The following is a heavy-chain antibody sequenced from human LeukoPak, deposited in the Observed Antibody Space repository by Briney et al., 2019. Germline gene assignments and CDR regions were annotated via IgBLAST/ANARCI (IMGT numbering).Heavy chain of an antibody. V-gene: IGHV3-30*02. J-gene: IGHJ4*02. CDR3: ARRAGAYSHPYDY. D-gene: IGHD4/OR15-4a*01. CDR1: EFNFSSYG. CDR2: IRSDESNK. Sequence: GGSLRLSCAASEFNFSSYGMHWVRQAPGKGLGWVAFIRSDESNKHYADSVKDRFTISRDNSKNTLYLQMNSLRAEDTAVYYCARRAGAYSHPYDYWGQGTLVTVSS.